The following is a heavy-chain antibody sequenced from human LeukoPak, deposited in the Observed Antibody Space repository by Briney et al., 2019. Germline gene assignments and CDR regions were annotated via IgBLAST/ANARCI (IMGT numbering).Heavy chain of an antibody. D-gene: IGHD2-2*01. CDR2: IRYDENNK. CDR1: GFTFSSYG. Sequence: GGSLRLSCAVSGFTFSSYGMHWVRQAPGKGLEWVAFIRYDENNKYYAGSVKGRFTISRDNSKNTLYLHMNSLRAEDTAVYYCAKDEVWYCSSTSCSSPGNWGQGTLVTVSS. CDR3: AKDEVWYCSSTSCSSPGN. V-gene: IGHV3-30*02. J-gene: IGHJ4*02.